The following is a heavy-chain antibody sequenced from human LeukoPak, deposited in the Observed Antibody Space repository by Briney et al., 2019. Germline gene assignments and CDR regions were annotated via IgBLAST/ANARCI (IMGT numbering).Heavy chain of an antibody. V-gene: IGHV3-7*01. CDR1: GFTFSRDW. CDR3: ARDFEWLWD. Sequence: GGSLRLSCAASGFTFSRDWMSCVRQAPGKGLEWVANIKQDGSEKYYVDSVKGRFTISRDNAKNSLYLQMNSLRAEDTAVYYCARDFEWLWDWGQGTLGTVSS. J-gene: IGHJ4*02. D-gene: IGHD3-3*01. CDR2: IKQDGSEK.